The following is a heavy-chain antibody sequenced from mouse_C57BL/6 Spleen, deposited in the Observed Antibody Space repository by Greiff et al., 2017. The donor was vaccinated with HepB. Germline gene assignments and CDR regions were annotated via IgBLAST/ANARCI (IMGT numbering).Heavy chain of an antibody. V-gene: IGHV1-69*01. CDR1: GYTFTSYW. CDR3: ARLDSVGYFDV. Sequence: VQLQQPGAELVMPGASVKLSCKASGYTFTSYWMHWVKQRPGQGLEWIGEIDPSDSYTNYNQKFKGKSTLTVDKSSSTAYMQLSSLTSEDSAVYYCARLDSVGYFDVWGTGTTVTVSS. J-gene: IGHJ1*03. CDR2: IDPSDSYT.